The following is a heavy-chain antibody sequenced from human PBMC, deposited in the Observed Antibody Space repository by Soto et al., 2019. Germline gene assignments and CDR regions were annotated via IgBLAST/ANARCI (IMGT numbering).Heavy chain of an antibody. J-gene: IGHJ4*02. CDR2: IYHSAST. CDR1: GGSISSYY. V-gene: IGHV4-59*08. Sequence: SETLSLTCTVSGGSISSYYWSWIRQPPGKGLEWIGYIYHSASTNYSPSLKSRVTISVDTSKNQFSLNLSSVTAADTAVYYCARHLPYCGGDCYSLDYWGQGTLVTVSS. D-gene: IGHD2-21*02. CDR3: ARHLPYCGGDCYSLDY.